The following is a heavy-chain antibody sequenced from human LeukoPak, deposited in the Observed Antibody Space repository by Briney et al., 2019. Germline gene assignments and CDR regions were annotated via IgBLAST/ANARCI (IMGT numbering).Heavy chain of an antibody. CDR2: IYYSGST. CDR3: ARDYGDNEGYYYYMDV. D-gene: IGHD4-17*01. V-gene: IGHV4-39*07. J-gene: IGHJ6*03. Sequence: SETLSLICTVSGGSISSSSYYWGWIRQPPGKGLEWIGSIYYSGSTYYNPSLKSRVTISVDTSKNQFSLKLSSVTAADTAVYYCARDYGDNEGYYYYMDVWGKGTTVTVSS. CDR1: GGSISSSSYY.